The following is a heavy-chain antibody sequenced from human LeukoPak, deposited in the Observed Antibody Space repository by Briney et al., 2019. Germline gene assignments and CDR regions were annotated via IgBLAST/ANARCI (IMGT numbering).Heavy chain of an antibody. CDR2: MNPNSGNT. V-gene: IGHV1-8*03. J-gene: IGHJ5*02. Sequence: ASVKVSCKASGYTFTNFDINWVRQATGQGLEWMGWMNPNSGNTGYAQKFQGRVTFTGDTSISTAYMELSSLRSEGTAVYYCARVIRRSVRGVFVYNWFDPWGQGTLVTVSS. D-gene: IGHD3-10*01. CDR3: ARVIRRSVRGVFVYNWFDP. CDR1: GYTFTNFD.